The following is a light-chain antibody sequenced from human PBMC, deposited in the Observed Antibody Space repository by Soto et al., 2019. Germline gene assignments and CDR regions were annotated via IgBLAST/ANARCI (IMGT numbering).Light chain of an antibody. CDR1: SSDVGSYNY. CDR3: SSYTSSSTL. Sequence: QSVLTPPASVSGSPGQTITISCTGTSSDVGSYNYVSWYQQHPGKAPKLMIYEVSDRPSGISSRFSGSKSGNTASLTISGLQTEEQPDYYCSSYTSSSTLFGTGTKVTVL. J-gene: IGLJ1*01. CDR2: EVS. V-gene: IGLV2-14*01.